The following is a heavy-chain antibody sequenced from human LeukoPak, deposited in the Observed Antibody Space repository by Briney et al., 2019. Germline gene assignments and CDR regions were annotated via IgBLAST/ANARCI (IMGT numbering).Heavy chain of an antibody. V-gene: IGHV4-39*07. D-gene: IGHD3-22*01. CDR3: VATCYYDSSGYYLPGLGFDY. CDR2: IYYSGGT. Sequence: PSETLSLTCTVSGGSISSSSYYWGWIRQPPGKGPEWIGSIYYSGGTYYNPSLKSRVTISVDTSKNQFSLKLSSVTAADTAVYYCVATCYYDSSGYYLPGLGFDYWGQGTLVTVSS. CDR1: GGSISSSSYY. J-gene: IGHJ4*02.